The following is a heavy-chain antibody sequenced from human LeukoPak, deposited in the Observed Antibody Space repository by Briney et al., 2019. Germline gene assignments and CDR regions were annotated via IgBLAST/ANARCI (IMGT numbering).Heavy chain of an antibody. Sequence: SETLSLNCPVSGGSISSSCWSWIRQPPGKGLEWIGYICYSETTNYNPSLKSRVTISVDTSKNQFSLKLNSVTAADTAMYYCATSESGPINHWGQGALVTVSS. V-gene: IGHV4-59*01. D-gene: IGHD1-14*01. CDR3: ATSESGPINH. CDR2: ICYSETT. J-gene: IGHJ5*02. CDR1: GGSISSSC.